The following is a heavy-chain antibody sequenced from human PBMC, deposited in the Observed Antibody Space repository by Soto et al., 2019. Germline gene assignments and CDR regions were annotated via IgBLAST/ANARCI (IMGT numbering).Heavy chain of an antibody. D-gene: IGHD5-18*01. Sequence: ASVKVSCKASGYTFTSYYMHWVRQAPGQGLEWMGIINPSGGSTSYAQKFQGRVTMTRNTSTRTVYMELSSLSSEDTAVYYCARDSGSSYGPIDYWGQGTLVTVSS. CDR2: INPSGGST. V-gene: IGHV1-46*01. J-gene: IGHJ4*02. CDR1: GYTFTSYY. CDR3: ARDSGSSYGPIDY.